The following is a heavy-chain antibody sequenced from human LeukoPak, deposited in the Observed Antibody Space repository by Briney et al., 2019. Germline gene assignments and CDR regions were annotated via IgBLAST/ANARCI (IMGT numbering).Heavy chain of an antibody. CDR1: GGSISCYY. CDR2: IYYSGST. CDR3: ARVRYYYGSGSYDFDY. Sequence: SETLSLTCTVSGGSISCYYWSWIRQPPGKGLEWIGYIYYSGSTNYNPSLKSRVTISVDTSKNQFSLKLSSVTAADTAVYYCARVRYYYGSGSYDFDYWGQGTLVTVSS. V-gene: IGHV4-59*01. D-gene: IGHD3-10*01. J-gene: IGHJ4*02.